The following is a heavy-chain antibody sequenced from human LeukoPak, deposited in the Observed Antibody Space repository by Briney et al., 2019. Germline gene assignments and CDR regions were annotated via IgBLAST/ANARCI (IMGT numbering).Heavy chain of an antibody. D-gene: IGHD5-18*01. Sequence: GSLRLSCAASGFIFRSYAMHWVRQAPGKGLEGVAIIWNDGSNENYADSVKGRFTISRDNSKNTLYLQMNTLRAEDTAVYYCARVDTAMGSLDYWGQGALVTVSS. V-gene: IGHV3-33*01. CDR2: IWNDGSNE. CDR1: GFIFRSYA. CDR3: ARVDTAMGSLDY. J-gene: IGHJ4*02.